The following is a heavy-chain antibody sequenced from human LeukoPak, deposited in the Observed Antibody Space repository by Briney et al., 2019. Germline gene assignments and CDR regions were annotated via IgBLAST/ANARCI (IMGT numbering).Heavy chain of an antibody. Sequence: SETLSLTCTVSGGSISSYYWSWIRQPPGKGLGWIGYIYYSGSTNYNPSLKSRVTISVDTSKNQFSLKLSSVTAADTAVYYCAGHHPRNTVDFWGQGTLVTVSS. CDR1: GGSISSYY. CDR3: AGHHPRNTVDF. D-gene: IGHD2-8*02. V-gene: IGHV4-59*08. J-gene: IGHJ4*02. CDR2: IYYSGST.